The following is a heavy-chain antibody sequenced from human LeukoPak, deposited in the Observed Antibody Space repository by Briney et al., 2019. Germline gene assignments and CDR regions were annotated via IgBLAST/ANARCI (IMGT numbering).Heavy chain of an antibody. V-gene: IGHV4-34*01. J-gene: IGHJ6*02. Sequence: SEPLSLTCAAYGESVSGYYWSWIRQPPGKGLEWIGEINHSGSTNYNPSLKSRVTISVDTSKNQFSLKLSSVTAADTAVYYCARAQGYGDPYYYYGMDVWGQGTTVTVSS. CDR3: ARAQGYGDPYYYYGMDV. D-gene: IGHD4-17*01. CDR2: INHSGST. CDR1: GESVSGYY.